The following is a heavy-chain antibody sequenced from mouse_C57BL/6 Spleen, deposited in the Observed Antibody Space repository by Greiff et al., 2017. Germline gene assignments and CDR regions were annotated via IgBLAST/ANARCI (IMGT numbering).Heavy chain of an antibody. J-gene: IGHJ2*01. CDR2: IYPRSGNT. CDR1: GYTFTSYG. Sequence: QVQLQQSGAELARPGASVKLSCTASGYTFTSYGISWVKQRTGQGLEWIGEIYPRSGNTYYNEKFKGKATLTADKSSSTAYMERRSLTSEDSAVYFCAREDYFDGWGQGTTRTASS. V-gene: IGHV1-81*01. CDR3: AREDYFDG.